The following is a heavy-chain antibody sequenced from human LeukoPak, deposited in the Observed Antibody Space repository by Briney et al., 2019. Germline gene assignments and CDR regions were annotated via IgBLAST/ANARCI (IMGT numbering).Heavy chain of an antibody. J-gene: IGHJ3*02. V-gene: IGHV4-59*12. CDR2: IYYSGST. CDR1: GGSISSYY. Sequence: PSETLSLTCTVSGGSISSYYWSWIRQPPGKGLEWIGYIYYSGSTYYNPSLKSRVTISVDTSKNQFSLKLSSVTAADTAVYYCARDREAGTDAFDIWGQGTMVTVSS. D-gene: IGHD6-19*01. CDR3: ARDREAGTDAFDI.